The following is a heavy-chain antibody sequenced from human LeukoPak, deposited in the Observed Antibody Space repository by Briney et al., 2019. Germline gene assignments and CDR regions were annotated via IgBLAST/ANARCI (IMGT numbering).Heavy chain of an antibody. D-gene: IGHD3-10*01. Sequence: GSLRLSCAASGFTVSNNYMSWVRQAPGKGLEWIGNIYYSGSTNYNPSLKSRVTISVDTSKSQFSLKLSSVTAADTAVYYCARARDDYGSGSGFDPWGQGTLVTVSS. CDR2: IYYSGST. V-gene: IGHV4-59*02. J-gene: IGHJ5*02. CDR3: ARARDDYGSGSGFDP. CDR1: GFTVSNNY.